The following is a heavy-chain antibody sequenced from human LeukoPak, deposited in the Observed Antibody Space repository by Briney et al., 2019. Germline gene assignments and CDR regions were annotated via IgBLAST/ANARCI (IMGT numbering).Heavy chain of an antibody. CDR1: GFTFSSYA. CDR2: ISYDGSNK. Sequence: PGRSLRLSCAASGFTFSSYAMHWVRQAPGKGLEWVAVISYDGSNKYYADSVKGRFTISRDNSKNTLYLQMNSLRAEDTAMYYCAKKRDAFDIWGQGTVVAVSS. V-gene: IGHV3-30-3*01. CDR3: AKKRDAFDI. J-gene: IGHJ3*02. D-gene: IGHD5-24*01.